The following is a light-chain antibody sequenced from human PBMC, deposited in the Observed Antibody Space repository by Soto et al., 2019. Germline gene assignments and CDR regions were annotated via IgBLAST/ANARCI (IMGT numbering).Light chain of an antibody. Sequence: EIVMTQSPATLSVSPGERATLSCRASQSVSSNLAWYQQKPGQAPRLLLYGASNRATGIPARFSGSGSGTEFTLTISSLQSEDFAVYYCQQYNNWHPWPFGQGTKVEIK. J-gene: IGKJ1*01. CDR1: QSVSSN. CDR3: QQYNNWHPWP. CDR2: GAS. V-gene: IGKV3-15*01.